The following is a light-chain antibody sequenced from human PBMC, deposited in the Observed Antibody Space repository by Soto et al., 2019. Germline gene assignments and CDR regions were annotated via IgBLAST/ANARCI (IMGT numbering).Light chain of an antibody. CDR2: ATT. V-gene: IGKV5-2*01. Sequence: EMTLTQSPALMSATSGDKVNISCKAGQDIDDDLKWYQQRPGEAAVFLVQATTPLVPGIAPRFSGSGCGTDFTLTLNNKESEDAAYYFCLQHDNFPFGQGTKLEIK. J-gene: IGKJ2*01. CDR3: LQHDNFP. CDR1: QDIDDD.